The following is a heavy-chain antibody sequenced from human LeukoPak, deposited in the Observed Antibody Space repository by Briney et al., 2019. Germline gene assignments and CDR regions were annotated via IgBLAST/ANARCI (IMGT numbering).Heavy chain of an antibody. CDR3: ARARIRGAFDI. J-gene: IGHJ3*02. CDR2: IYYSGST. V-gene: IGHV4-59*01. Sequence: SETLSLTCTVSGGSISSYYWSWLRQPPGKGLEWIGYIYYSGSTNYNPSLKSRVTISVDTSKNQFSLKLSSVTAADTAVYYCARARIRGAFDIWGQGTMVTVSS. CDR1: GGSISSYY. D-gene: IGHD3-10*01.